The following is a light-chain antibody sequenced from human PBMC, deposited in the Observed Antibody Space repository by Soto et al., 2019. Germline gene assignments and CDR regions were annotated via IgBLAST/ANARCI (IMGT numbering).Light chain of an antibody. CDR1: QSVSSN. V-gene: IGKV3-15*01. CDR2: DES. J-gene: IGKJ1*01. Sequence: ILLTQTSMTLSDYPWERTTLSYMASQSVSSNLAWYQQRPGQAPRLIIYDESARATGIPSRFSGSGSGTEFTLTISSLQSEDFEVYYCQQYGSSLSWTFGQGTKVDIK. CDR3: QQYGSSLSWT.